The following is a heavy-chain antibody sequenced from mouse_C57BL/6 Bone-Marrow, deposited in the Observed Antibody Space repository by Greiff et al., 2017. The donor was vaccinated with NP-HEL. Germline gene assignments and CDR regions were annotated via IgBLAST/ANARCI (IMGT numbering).Heavy chain of an antibody. CDR2: ISNLAYSI. CDR3: ARRGSNYYFDY. CDR1: GFTFSDYG. J-gene: IGHJ2*01. V-gene: IGHV5-15*01. Sequence: EVKLMESGGGLVQPGGSLKLSCAASGFTFSDYGMAWVRQAPRKGPEWVAFISNLAYSIYYADTVTGRFTISRENAKNTLYLEMSSLRSEDTAMYYCARRGSNYYFDYWGQGTTLTVSS. D-gene: IGHD2-5*01.